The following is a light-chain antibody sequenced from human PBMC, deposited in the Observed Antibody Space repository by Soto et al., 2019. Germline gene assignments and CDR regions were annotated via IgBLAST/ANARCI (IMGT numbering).Light chain of an antibody. CDR2: PAS. J-gene: IGKJ2*03. V-gene: IGKV1-9*01. CDR1: QDISTS. Sequence: DIQLTQSPSFLSASVGDRVTVSCRASQDISTSLAWFQQKAGKVPQLLVYPASTLQDGVPSRFSGSGSGTYFTLTINTLQAEDFVTYYCQHLRTYPFSFGQGTKLDIK. CDR3: QHLRTYPFS.